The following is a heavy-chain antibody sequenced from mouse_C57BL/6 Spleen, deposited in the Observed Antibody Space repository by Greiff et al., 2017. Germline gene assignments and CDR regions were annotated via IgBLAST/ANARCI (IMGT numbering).Heavy chain of an antibody. V-gene: IGHV1-26*01. D-gene: IGHD2-4*01. CDR1: GYTFTDYY. CDR2: INPNNGGT. J-gene: IGHJ4*01. Sequence: EVQLQQSGPELVKPGASVKISCKASGYTFTDYYMNWVKQSHGKSLEWIGDINPNNGGTSYNQKFKGKATLTVDKSSSTAYMELRSLTSEDSAVYYCAAFYYDYAMDYWGQGTSVTVSS. CDR3: AAFYYDYAMDY.